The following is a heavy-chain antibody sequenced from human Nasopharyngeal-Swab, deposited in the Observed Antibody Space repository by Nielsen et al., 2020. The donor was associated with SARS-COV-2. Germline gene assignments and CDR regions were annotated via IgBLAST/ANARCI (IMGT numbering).Heavy chain of an antibody. CDR2: ISAYNGNT. J-gene: IGHJ4*02. D-gene: IGHD1-1*01. CDR3: ARVDTTGTTAFDY. V-gene: IGHV1-18*01. Sequence: WVRQAPGQGLEWMGWISAYNGNTNYAQKLQGRVTMTTDTSTSTAYMELRSLRSDDTAVYYCARVDTTGTTAFDYWGQGTLVTVSS.